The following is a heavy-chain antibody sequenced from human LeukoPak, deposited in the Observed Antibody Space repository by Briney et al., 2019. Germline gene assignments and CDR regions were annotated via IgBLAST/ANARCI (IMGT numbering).Heavy chain of an antibody. Sequence: SETLSLTCTVSGGSISSSSYYWGWIRQPPGKGPEWIGSIYYSGSTYYNPSLKSRVTISVDTSKNQFSLKLSSVTAADTAVYYCARGVPESVIAVAGGFDYWGQGTLVTVSS. V-gene: IGHV4-39*01. CDR1: GGSISSSSYY. J-gene: IGHJ4*02. D-gene: IGHD6-19*01. CDR2: IYYSGST. CDR3: ARGVPESVIAVAGGFDY.